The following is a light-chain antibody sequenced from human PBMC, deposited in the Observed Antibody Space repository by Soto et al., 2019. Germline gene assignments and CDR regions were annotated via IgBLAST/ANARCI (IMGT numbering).Light chain of an antibody. CDR2: DNS. CDR1: TGYD. CDR3: QSYDSSLSGWV. V-gene: IGLV1-40*01. Sequence: QSVLTQPPSVSGAPGQRVTISCTGSTGYDVHWYQQFPGTAPKLLIHDNSIRPSGVPDRFSGSKSGTSASLVITGLQAEDEADYYCQSYDSSLSGWVFGGGTKLTVL. J-gene: IGLJ3*02.